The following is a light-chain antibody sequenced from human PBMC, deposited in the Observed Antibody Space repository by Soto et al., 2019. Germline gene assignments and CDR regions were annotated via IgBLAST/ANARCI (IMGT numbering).Light chain of an antibody. J-gene: IGLJ3*02. CDR3: CSYAGSYPPWV. CDR2: DVS. CDR1: SSDVGGYNY. V-gene: IGLV2-11*01. Sequence: QSALTQPRSVSGSPGQSVTISCTGTSSDVGGYNYVSWYHQHPGKAPKLMIYDVSKRPSGVPDRFSGSKSGNTASLTISGLQAEDEADYYCCSYAGSYPPWVFGGGTKLTVL.